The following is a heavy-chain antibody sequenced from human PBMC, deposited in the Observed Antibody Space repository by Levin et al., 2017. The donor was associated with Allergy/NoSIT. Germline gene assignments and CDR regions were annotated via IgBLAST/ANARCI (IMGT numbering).Heavy chain of an antibody. V-gene: IGHV4-34*01. D-gene: IGHD3-3*01. CDR3: ARGSLFWSGYYMFRWFDP. J-gene: IGHJ5*02. CDR2: INHSGST. Sequence: PGGSLRLSCAVYGGSFSGYYWSWIRQPPGKGLEWIGEINHSGSTNYNPSLKSRVIISVDTSKNQFSLKLSSVTAADTAVYYCARGSLFWSGYYMFRWFDPWGQGTLVTVSS. CDR1: GGSFSGYY.